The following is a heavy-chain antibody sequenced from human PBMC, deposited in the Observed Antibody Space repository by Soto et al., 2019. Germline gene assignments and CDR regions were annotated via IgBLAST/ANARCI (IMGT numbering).Heavy chain of an antibody. D-gene: IGHD3-10*01. Sequence: EEQLVESGGGLAQPGGSLRLSCVASGFTFTTYWMSWVRQAPGKGLEWVANIRQDGGAQYYVDSVKGRFTISRDNAKNSVYLEMDRPRVEDTAVYYCVRGGHGSGSYLGSSWGQGILVTVSS. J-gene: IGHJ5*02. CDR2: IRQDGGAQ. V-gene: IGHV3-7*03. CDR3: VRGGHGSGSYLGSS. CDR1: GFTFTTYW.